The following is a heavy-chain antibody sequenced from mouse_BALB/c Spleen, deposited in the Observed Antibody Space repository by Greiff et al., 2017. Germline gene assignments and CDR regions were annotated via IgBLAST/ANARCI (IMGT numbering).Heavy chain of an antibody. CDR1: GFTFSDYY. V-gene: IGHV5-4*02. Sequence: EVKLVESGGGLVKPGGSLKLSCAASGFTFSDYYMYWVRQTPEKRLEWVATISDGGSYTYYPDSVKGRFTISRDNAKNNLYLQMSSLKSEDTAMYYCAREEGDYYGYWYFDVWGAGTTVTVSS. CDR3: AREEGDYYGYWYFDV. D-gene: IGHD1-1*01. CDR2: ISDGGSYT. J-gene: IGHJ1*01.